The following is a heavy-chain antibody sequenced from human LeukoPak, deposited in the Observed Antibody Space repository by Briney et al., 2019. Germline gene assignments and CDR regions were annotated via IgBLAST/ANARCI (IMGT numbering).Heavy chain of an antibody. CDR3: ARRVTYYDILTGYYNVIQFDY. J-gene: IGHJ4*02. CDR1: GGSISSGDYY. Sequence: SETLSLTCTVSGGSISSGDYYGRWIRQPPGKGLEGFGYIYYRGSTYYNPSLKSPVTISVDTSKNQFSLKLSSVTAADTAVYYCARRVTYYDILTGYYNVIQFDYWGQGTLVTVSS. D-gene: IGHD3-9*01. V-gene: IGHV4-30-4*01. CDR2: IYYRGST.